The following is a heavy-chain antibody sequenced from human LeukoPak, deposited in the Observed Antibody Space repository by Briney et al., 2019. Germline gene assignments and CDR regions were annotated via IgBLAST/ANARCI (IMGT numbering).Heavy chain of an antibody. D-gene: IGHD3-3*01. CDR2: IWYDGSNK. V-gene: IGHV3-33*01. CDR3: ARSIDYDFWSGYSYYYYGMDV. CDR1: GFTFSSYG. Sequence: GRPLRLSCAASGFTFSSYGMHWVRQAPGKGLEWVAVIWYDGSNKYYADSVKGRFTISRDNSKNTLYLQMNSLRAEDTAVYYCARSIDYDFWSGYSYYYYGMDVWGQGTTVTVSS. J-gene: IGHJ6*02.